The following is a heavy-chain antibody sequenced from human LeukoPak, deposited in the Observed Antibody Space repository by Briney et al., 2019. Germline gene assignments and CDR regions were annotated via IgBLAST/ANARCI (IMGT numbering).Heavy chain of an antibody. CDR2: ISYDGSNK. CDR1: GFTFSSYA. CDR3: ARLIVGAIDY. Sequence: GRSLRLSCAASGFTFSSYAMHWVRQAPGKGLEWVAVISYDGSNKYYADSVKGRFTISRDNSKNTLYLQMNSLRAEDTAVYYCARLIVGAIDYWGQGTLVTVSS. J-gene: IGHJ4*02. D-gene: IGHD1-26*01. V-gene: IGHV3-30-3*01.